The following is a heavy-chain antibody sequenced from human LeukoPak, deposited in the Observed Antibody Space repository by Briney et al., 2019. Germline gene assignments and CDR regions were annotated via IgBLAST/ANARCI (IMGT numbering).Heavy chain of an antibody. CDR2: MYSSGST. V-gene: IGHV4-39*07. CDR3: ARGPPDCSSTSCYAFDAFDI. CDR1: GGSISIPSYD. J-gene: IGHJ3*02. D-gene: IGHD2-2*01. Sequence: TSETLSLTCTLSGGSISIPSYDWGWIRQPPGKGLEWIGSMYSSGSTYYNPSLKSRVTISVDTSKNQFSLKLSSVTAADTAVYYCARGPPDCSSTSCYAFDAFDIWGQGTMVTVSS.